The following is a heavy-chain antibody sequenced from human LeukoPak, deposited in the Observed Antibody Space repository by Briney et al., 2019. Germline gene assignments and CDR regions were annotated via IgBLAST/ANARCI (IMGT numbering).Heavy chain of an antibody. D-gene: IGHD2-2*01. CDR3: AGRLKPAYFDY. V-gene: IGHV4-39*01. J-gene: IGHJ4*02. CDR1: GGSISSSSYY. Sequence: SETLSLTCTVSGGSISSSSYYWGWIRQPPGKGLEWIGSIYYSGSTYYNPSLKSRVTISVDTSKNQFSLKLSSVTAADTAVYYCAGRLKPAYFDYWGQGTLVTVSS. CDR2: IYYSGST.